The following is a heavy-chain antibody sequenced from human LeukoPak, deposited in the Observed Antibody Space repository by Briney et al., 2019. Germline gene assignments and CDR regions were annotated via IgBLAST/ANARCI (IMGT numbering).Heavy chain of an antibody. CDR2: ISYDGGNK. Sequence: GGSLRLSCAASGFTFSSHDIHWVRQAPGKGLEWVALISYDGGNKYYADSVKGRFTISRDNSKNTLYLQMNSLRPEDTAVYYCAKDRGSSGSYYTFDYWGRGTLVTVSS. J-gene: IGHJ4*02. D-gene: IGHD3-10*01. CDR3: AKDRGSSGSYYTFDY. CDR1: GFTFSSHD. V-gene: IGHV3-30-3*01.